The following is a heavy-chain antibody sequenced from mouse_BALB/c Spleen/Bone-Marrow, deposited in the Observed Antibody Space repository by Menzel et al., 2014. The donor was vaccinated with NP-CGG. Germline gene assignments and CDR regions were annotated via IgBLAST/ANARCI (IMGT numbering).Heavy chain of an antibody. CDR3: ARDVGYGNYFVY. V-gene: IGHV7-1*02. Sequence: EVQLQQSGGGLVQPGDSLRLSCATSGFTFSDFYMEWVRQPPGKRLEWIAASRNKAKYYTTEYSASVKGRFIVSRDTSQSVLYLQTNALRAEDTAIYYCARDVGYGNYFVYWGQGTLVTVSA. CDR2: SRNKAKYYTT. CDR1: GFTFSDFY. D-gene: IGHD2-10*02. J-gene: IGHJ3*01.